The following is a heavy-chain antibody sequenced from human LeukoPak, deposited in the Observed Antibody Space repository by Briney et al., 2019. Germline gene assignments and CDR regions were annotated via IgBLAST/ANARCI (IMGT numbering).Heavy chain of an antibody. V-gene: IGHV5-51*01. CDR3: ARGLLWFGELTPYWFDP. D-gene: IGHD3-10*01. J-gene: IGHJ5*02. CDR1: GYSFTSYW. CDR2: IYPGDSDT. Sequence: GESLKISCKSSGYSFTSYWIGWVRQMPGKGLEWMAIIYPGDSDTRYSPSFQGQVTISADKSISTAYLQWSSLKASDTAMYYCARGLLWFGELTPYWFDPWGQGTLVTVSS.